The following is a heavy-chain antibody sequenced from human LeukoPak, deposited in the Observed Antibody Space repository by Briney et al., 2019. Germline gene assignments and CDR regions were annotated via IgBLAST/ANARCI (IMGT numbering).Heavy chain of an antibody. D-gene: IGHD1-14*01. J-gene: IGHJ4*02. CDR3: ARDRTGAGLDY. CDR1: GFTFSSSW. Sequence: TGGSLRLSCAASGFTFSSSWMSWVRRAPGKGLEWVANIRQDGNEKYFADSVKGRFTISRDNAKSSLFLQVNSLRAEDTAVYYCARDRTGAGLDYWGQGTLVTVSS. V-gene: IGHV3-7*03. CDR2: IRQDGNEK.